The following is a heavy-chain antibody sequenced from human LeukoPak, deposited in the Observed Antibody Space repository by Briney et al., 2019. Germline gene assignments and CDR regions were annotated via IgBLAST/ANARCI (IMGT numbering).Heavy chain of an antibody. Sequence: ASVKVSCKASGYTFTGYYMHWVRQATGQGLEWMGWMNPNSGNTGYAQKFQGRVTMTRNTSISTAYMELSSLRSEDTAVYYCARGAPNFYYDILTGYYDPWGQGTLVTVSS. CDR3: ARGAPNFYYDILTGYYDP. CDR1: GYTFTGYY. D-gene: IGHD3-9*01. CDR2: MNPNSGNT. J-gene: IGHJ5*02. V-gene: IGHV1-8*02.